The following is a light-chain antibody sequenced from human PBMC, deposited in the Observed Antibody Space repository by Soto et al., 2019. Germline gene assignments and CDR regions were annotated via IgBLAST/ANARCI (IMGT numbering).Light chain of an antibody. V-gene: IGKV3-20*01. Sequence: EIVLTQSPGTLSLSPGERATLSCRASQSVSSSYLAWYQQKPGQAPRPLIHGASSRAIGIPDRFSGSGSGTGFTLTISRLEPEDFAVYYCQQYGSSPWTFGQGTKVDIK. CDR3: QQYGSSPWT. CDR2: GAS. CDR1: QSVSSSY. J-gene: IGKJ1*01.